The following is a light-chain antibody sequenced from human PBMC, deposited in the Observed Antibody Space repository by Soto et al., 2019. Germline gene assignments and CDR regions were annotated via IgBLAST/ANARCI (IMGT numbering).Light chain of an antibody. Sequence: EIVLTQSPGTLSLSPGERATLSCRASQSVSSKYLAWYQQKPGQAPRVLIYGTSIRASGVPERFSGGGSGTDFTLTITRLEPEDFAVYYCRQYGTSLGFPVGGGTKVEIK. CDR1: QSVSSKY. CDR3: RQYGTSLGFP. V-gene: IGKV3-20*01. CDR2: GTS. J-gene: IGKJ4*01.